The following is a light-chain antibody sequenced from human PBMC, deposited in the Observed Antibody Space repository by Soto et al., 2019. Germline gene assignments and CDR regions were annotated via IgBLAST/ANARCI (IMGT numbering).Light chain of an antibody. CDR2: DVS. J-gene: IGLJ2*01. CDR3: CSYAGRYILV. Sequence: QSALTQPRSVSGSPGQSVTISCTGTSSDVGGYDYVSWYQQHPGKAPKVIIYDVSKRPSGVPDRFSGSKSGNTASLTISGLQTEDESDYYCCSYAGRYILVFGGGTKLTVL. V-gene: IGLV2-11*01. CDR1: SSDVGGYDY.